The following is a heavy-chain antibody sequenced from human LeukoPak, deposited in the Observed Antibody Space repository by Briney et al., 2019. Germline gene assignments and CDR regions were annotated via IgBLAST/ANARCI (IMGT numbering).Heavy chain of an antibody. D-gene: IGHD2-2*02. Sequence: GASVKVSCNVSGYTFTSYDINWVRQATGQGLEWMGWMNPNSGNTGYAQKFQGRVTITRNTSISTAYMELSSLRSEDTAVYYCARVPAAIVNHKGRAGFDPWGQGTLVTVSS. CDR1: GYTFTSYD. CDR3: ARVPAAIVNHKGRAGFDP. V-gene: IGHV1-8*03. CDR2: MNPNSGNT. J-gene: IGHJ5*02.